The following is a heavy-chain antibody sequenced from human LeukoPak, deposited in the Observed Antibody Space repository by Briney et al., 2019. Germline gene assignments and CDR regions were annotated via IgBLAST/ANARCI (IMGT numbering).Heavy chain of an antibody. CDR1: GFTLSNAW. D-gene: IGHD1-26*01. Sequence: PGGSLRLSCAASGFTLSNAWMNWVRQAPGKGLEWVGLIKSKTNGETRDYAAPVKGRFTISRDDSDNTLYLQMNSLRAEDTAVYYCAKQIPGVVGAHWGQGTLVTVSS. CDR3: AKQIPGVVGAH. V-gene: IGHV3-15*01. J-gene: IGHJ4*02. CDR2: IKSKTNGETR.